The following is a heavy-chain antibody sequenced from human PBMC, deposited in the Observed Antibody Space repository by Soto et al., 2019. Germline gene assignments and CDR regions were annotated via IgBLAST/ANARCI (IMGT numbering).Heavy chain of an antibody. J-gene: IGHJ5*02. CDR2: ILNGGSNK. D-gene: IGHD2-15*01. V-gene: IGHV3-30*03. CDR1: GFTFSSYG. Sequence: GGSLRLSCAPSGFTFSSYGMHWVRQAPNKGLEWEEVILNGGSNKYYADSVKGRFTISRDNSKNTLYLQMNSLRAEDTAVYYCASDRFPLVVVVAATHNWFDPWGQGTLVTVSS. CDR3: ASDRFPLVVVVAATHNWFDP.